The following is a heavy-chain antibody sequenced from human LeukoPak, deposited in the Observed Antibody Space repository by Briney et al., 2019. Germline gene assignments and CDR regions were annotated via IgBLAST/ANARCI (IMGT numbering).Heavy chain of an antibody. CDR2: ISGSGGST. Sequence: GGSLRLSCAASGFTFSSYAMSWVRQAPGKGLEWVSAISGSGGSTYYADSVKGRFTISRDNSKNTLYLQMNSLRAEDTAVYYCERDPNIVVVPAAIGHGYFQHWGQGTLVTVSS. CDR3: ERDPNIVVVPAAIGHGYFQH. V-gene: IGHV3-23*01. D-gene: IGHD2-2*01. J-gene: IGHJ1*01. CDR1: GFTFSSYA.